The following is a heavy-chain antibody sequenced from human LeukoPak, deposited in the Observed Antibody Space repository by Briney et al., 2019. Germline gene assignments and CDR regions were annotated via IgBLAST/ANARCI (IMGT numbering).Heavy chain of an antibody. CDR3: AKDLSSGWSFDS. D-gene: IGHD3-22*01. CDR2: IWYDGSEK. Sequence: PGGSLRLSCAASGFIFRNHGMHWVRQAPGKGLEWVTFIWYDGSEKYYADSVRGRFTISRDNSKNTVNLQMNSLRTEVTALYYCAKDLSSGWSFDSWGQGTLVTVSS. V-gene: IGHV3-30*02. CDR1: GFIFRNHG. J-gene: IGHJ4*02.